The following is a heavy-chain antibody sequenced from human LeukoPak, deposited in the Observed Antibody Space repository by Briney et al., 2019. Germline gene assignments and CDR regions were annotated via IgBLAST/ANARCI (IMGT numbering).Heavy chain of an antibody. CDR2: ISSSSSYI. Sequence: PGGSLRLSCAASGFTFSSYSMNWVRQAPGKGLEWVSSISSSSSYIYYADSVKGRFTISRDNAKNSLYLQMNSLRAEDTAVYYCARDLEMATIRWSAFDIWGQGTMVTVSS. V-gene: IGHV3-21*01. J-gene: IGHJ3*02. CDR1: GFTFSSYS. CDR3: ARDLEMATIRWSAFDI. D-gene: IGHD5-24*01.